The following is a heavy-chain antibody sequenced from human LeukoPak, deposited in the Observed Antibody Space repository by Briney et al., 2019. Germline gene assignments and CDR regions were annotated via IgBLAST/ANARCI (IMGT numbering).Heavy chain of an antibody. D-gene: IGHD3-22*01. CDR2: IYYSGST. Sequence: SETLSLSCTLSLGSPRRFYWSSMPGPPGEGVGWGGYIYYSGSTNYNPCLKSLVTITVDTSKNQFSLKLSSVTAADTAVYYCASVHNDSSGYYYAEYFQHWGQGTLVTVSS. J-gene: IGHJ1*01. V-gene: IGHV4-59*01. CDR1: LGSPRRFY. CDR3: ASVHNDSSGYYYAEYFQH.